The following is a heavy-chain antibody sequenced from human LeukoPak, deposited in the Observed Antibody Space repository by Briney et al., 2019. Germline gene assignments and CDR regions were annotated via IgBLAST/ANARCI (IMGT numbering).Heavy chain of an antibody. Sequence: AETLSLICTVSGGSISSTRYYWGWIRQPPGEGLEWIGSNYYSGSHYYTPSPKRRVTMSVGQSNNHFALKLSSVTAADTAVYYWARHGIYYGLGSSYGLPNWFDTWGQGTLVTVSS. CDR2: NYYSGSH. J-gene: IGHJ5*02. CDR1: GGSISSTRYY. CDR3: ARHGIYYGLGSSYGLPNWFDT. V-gene: IGHV4-39*01. D-gene: IGHD3-10*01.